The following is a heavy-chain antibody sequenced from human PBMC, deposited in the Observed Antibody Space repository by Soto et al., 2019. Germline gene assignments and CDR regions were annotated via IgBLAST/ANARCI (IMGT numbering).Heavy chain of an antibody. CDR2: IYYSGST. V-gene: IGHV4-30-4*01. CDR3: ARSFYDILTGYYKFGFDY. CDR1: GGSISSGDYY. J-gene: IGHJ4*02. Sequence: QVQLQESGPGLVKPSQTLSLTCTVSGGSISSGDYYWSWIRQPPGKGLEWIGYIYYSGSTYYNPSLKSRVTISVDTSKNQFTLKLSSVTAADTAVYYCARSFYDILTGYYKFGFDYWGQGTLVTVSS. D-gene: IGHD3-9*01.